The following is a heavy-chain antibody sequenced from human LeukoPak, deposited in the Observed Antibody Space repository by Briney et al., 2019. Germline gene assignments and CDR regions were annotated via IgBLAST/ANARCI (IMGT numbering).Heavy chain of an antibody. V-gene: IGHV4-59*01. CDR3: ARSEWLRLGAFDI. CDR2: IYYSGST. CDR1: GGSISSYY. D-gene: IGHD5-12*01. Sequence: PETLSLTCTVSGGSISSYYWSWIRQPPGKGLEWIGYIYYSGSTNYNPSLKSRVTISVDTSKNQFSLKLSSVTAADTAVYYCARSEWLRLGAFDIWGQGTMVTVSS. J-gene: IGHJ3*02.